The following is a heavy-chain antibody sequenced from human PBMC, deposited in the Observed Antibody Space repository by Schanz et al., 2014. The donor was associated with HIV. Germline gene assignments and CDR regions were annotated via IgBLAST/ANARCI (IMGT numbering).Heavy chain of an antibody. CDR2: ISSSSTTR. Sequence: VQLVESGGGVVQPGTSLRLSCAVSGFTFSNYAMHWVRQAPGKGLEWVSYISSSSTTRHYADSVKGRFTISRDNAKNSLSLQMNSLRDEDTAVYYCARSPSYGMDVWGQGTTVTVSS. CDR3: ARSPSYGMDV. J-gene: IGHJ6*02. CDR1: GFTFSNYA. V-gene: IGHV3-48*02.